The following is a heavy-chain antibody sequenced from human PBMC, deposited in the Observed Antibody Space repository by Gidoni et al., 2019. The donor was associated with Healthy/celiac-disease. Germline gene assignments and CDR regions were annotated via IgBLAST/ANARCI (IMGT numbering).Heavy chain of an antibody. CDR3: ATSPRKGDFWSGYSYGMDV. Sequence: EVQLLESGGGLVQPGGSLRLSCAASGFTFSSYAMSWVRQAPGKGLAWFSAISGSGGSTYYADSVKGRFTISRDNSKNTLYLQMNSLRAEDTAVYYCATSPRKGDFWSGYSYGMDVWGQGTTVTVSS. V-gene: IGHV3-23*01. J-gene: IGHJ6*02. CDR2: ISGSGGST. CDR1: GFTFSSYA. D-gene: IGHD3-3*01.